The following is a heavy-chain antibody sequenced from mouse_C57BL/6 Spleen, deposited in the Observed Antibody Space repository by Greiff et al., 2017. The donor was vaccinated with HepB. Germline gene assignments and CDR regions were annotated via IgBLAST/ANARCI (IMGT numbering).Heavy chain of an antibody. V-gene: IGHV1-50*01. J-gene: IGHJ1*03. CDR1: GYTFTSYW. CDR3: ARPPPYGSSYRYFDV. Sequence: QVQLQQSGAELVKPGASVKLSCKASGYTFTSYWMQWVKQRPGQGLERIGEIDPSDSYTNYNQKFKGKATLTVDTSSSTAYMQLSSLTSEDSAVYYCARPPPYGSSYRYFDVWGTGTTVTVSS. CDR2: IDPSDSYT. D-gene: IGHD1-1*01.